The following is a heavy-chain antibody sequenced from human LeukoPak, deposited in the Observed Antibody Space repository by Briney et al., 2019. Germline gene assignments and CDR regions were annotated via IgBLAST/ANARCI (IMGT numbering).Heavy chain of an antibody. CDR2: IIPIFGIP. CDR3: GLSGNYYYYYMDV. Sequence: SVKVSCKASGYTFTSYYMHWVRQAPGQGLEWMGGIIPIFGIPDSAQKFQGRLTITADESTTTAYMELSSLRSDDTAIYYCGLSGNYYYYYMDVWGKGTTVTISS. V-gene: IGHV1-69*13. D-gene: IGHD6-25*01. J-gene: IGHJ6*03. CDR1: GYTFTSYY.